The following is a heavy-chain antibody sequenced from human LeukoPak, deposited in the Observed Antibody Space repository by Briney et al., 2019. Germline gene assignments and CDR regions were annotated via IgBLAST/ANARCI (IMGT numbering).Heavy chain of an antibody. CDR3: ARFADSGPIDT. Sequence: SETLSLTCVVSGGSLSGYYLTWIRQAPGKGLEWIGDISHRGGTAYNPSLKSRASVSLDTSKNQFSLYVTSVTAADTAVYFCARFADSGPIDTWGQGTLVTVSS. V-gene: IGHV4-34*01. J-gene: IGHJ4*02. CDR1: GGSLSGYY. D-gene: IGHD3-10*01. CDR2: ISHRGGT.